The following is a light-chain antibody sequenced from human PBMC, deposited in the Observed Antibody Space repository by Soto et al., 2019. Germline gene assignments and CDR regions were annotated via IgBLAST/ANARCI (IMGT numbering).Light chain of an antibody. J-gene: IGLJ2*01. V-gene: IGLV1-40*01. CDR3: QSYDSSLSVV. Sequence: QSVLTQPHSVSGAPGQRVTISCTGSSSNIGAGYDVHWYQQLPGTAPKLLIYGNSNRPSGVPDRFSGSKSGTSASRAITGLQAEDEADYYCQSYDSSLSVVFGGGTKLTVL. CDR2: GNS. CDR1: SSNIGAGYD.